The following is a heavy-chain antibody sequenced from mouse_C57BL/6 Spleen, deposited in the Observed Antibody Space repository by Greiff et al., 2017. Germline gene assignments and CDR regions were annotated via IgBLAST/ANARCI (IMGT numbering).Heavy chain of an antibody. CDR3: ARDSWGYYGSNLPY. CDR2: IHPNSGST. V-gene: IGHV1-64*01. CDR1: GYTFTSYW. D-gene: IGHD1-1*01. J-gene: IGHJ3*01. Sequence: QVQLQQPGAELVKPGASVKLSCKASGYTFTSYWMHWVKQRPGQGLEWIGMIHPNSGSTNYNEKFKSKATLTVDKSSSTAYMQLSSLTSEDSAVYYCARDSWGYYGSNLPYWGQGTLVTVSA.